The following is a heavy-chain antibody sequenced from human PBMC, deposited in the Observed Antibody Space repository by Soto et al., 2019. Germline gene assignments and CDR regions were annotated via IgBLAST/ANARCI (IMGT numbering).Heavy chain of an antibody. CDR3: ARDTIFGVGLDY. D-gene: IGHD3-3*01. Sequence: PSETLFLTCTVSGGSISSGDYYWSWIRQPPGKGLEWIGYIYYSGSTYYNPSLKSRVTISVDTSKNQFSLKLSSVTAADTAVYYCARDTIFGVGLDYWGQGTLVTVSS. CDR1: GGSISSGDYY. V-gene: IGHV4-30-4*01. J-gene: IGHJ4*02. CDR2: IYYSGST.